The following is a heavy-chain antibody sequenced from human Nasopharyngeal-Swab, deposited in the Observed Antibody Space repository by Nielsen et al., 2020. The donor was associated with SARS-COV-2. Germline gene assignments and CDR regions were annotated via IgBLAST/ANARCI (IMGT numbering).Heavy chain of an antibody. D-gene: IGHD3-10*01. J-gene: IGHJ6*02. V-gene: IGHV4-59*13. CDR1: GGSISSYY. CDR3: ARTYYYGSGSYYSPPYHYYGMDV. Sequence: SETLSLTCTVSGGSISSYYWSWIRQPPGKGLEWIGYIYYSGSTNYNPSLKSRVTISVDTSKNQFSLKLSSVTAADTAVYYCARTYYYGSGSYYSPPYHYYGMDVWGQGTTVTVSS. CDR2: IYYSGST.